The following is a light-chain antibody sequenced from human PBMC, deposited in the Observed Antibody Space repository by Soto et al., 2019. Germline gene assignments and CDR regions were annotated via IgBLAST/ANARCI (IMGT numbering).Light chain of an antibody. V-gene: IGLV2-8*01. CDR2: EVT. CDR3: SSYAGRDIWV. CDR1: SVDINY. Sequence: QSALTQPPSASGSRGQSVTISCTGTSVDINYVSWFQQHPGKAPKLIICEVTKRPSGVPDRFSGSKSGNTASLTVSGLRDDDEADYYCSSYAGRDIWVFGGGTKVTVL. J-gene: IGLJ3*02.